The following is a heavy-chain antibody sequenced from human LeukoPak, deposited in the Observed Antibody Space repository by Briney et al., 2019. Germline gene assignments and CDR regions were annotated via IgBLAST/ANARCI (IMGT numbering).Heavy chain of an antibody. CDR2: ISAYNGNT. J-gene: IGHJ5*02. Sequence: ASVKVSCKASGYTFTSYGISWVRQAPGQGLEWMGWISAYNGNTNYAQKLQGRVTMTTDTSTSTAYMELRSLRSDDTAVYYCARDPGIAMVKDWFDPWGQGTLVTVSS. D-gene: IGHD5-18*01. V-gene: IGHV1-18*01. CDR1: GYTFTSYG. CDR3: ARDPGIAMVKDWFDP.